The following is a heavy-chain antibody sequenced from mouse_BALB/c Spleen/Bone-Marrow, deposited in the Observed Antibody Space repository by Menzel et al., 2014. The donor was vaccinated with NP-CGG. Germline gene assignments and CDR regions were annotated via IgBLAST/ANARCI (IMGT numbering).Heavy chain of an antibody. J-gene: IGHJ2*01. CDR1: GFDFSRYW. CDR2: INPDSSTI. V-gene: IGHV4-1*02. CDR3: ARQGYYGKGDH. D-gene: IGHD2-1*01. Sequence: EVQGVESGGGLVQPGGSLKLSCAASGFDFSRYWMSWVRPAPGKGLEWIGEINPDSSTINYTPSLKDKFIISRDNAKNTLYLQMSKVRSEDTALYYCARQGYYGKGDHWGQGTTLTVSS.